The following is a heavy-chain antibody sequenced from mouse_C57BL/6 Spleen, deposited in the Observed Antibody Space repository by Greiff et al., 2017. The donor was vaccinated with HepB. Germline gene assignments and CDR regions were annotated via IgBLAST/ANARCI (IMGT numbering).Heavy chain of an antibody. V-gene: IGHV1-54*01. CDR1: GYAFTNYL. J-gene: IGHJ3*01. CDR3: AREDDGNYPLAY. Sequence: QVQLQQSGAELVRPGTSVKVSCKASGYAFTNYLIEWVKQRPGQGLEWIGVINPGSGGTNYNEKFKGKATLTADKSSSTAYMQLSSLTSEDSAVYFCAREDDGNYPLAYWGQGTLVTVSA. D-gene: IGHD2-1*01. CDR2: INPGSGGT.